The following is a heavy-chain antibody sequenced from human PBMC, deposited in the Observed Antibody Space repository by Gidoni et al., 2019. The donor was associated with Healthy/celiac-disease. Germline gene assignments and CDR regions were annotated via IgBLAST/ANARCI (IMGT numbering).Heavy chain of an antibody. CDR3: ATDPAWVRSLGELSLA. V-gene: IGHV1-24*01. CDR1: GYTLTELS. Sequence: QVQLVQSGAEVKKPGASVKVSCKVSGYTLTELSMHWVRQAPGKGLEWMGGFDPEDGETIYAQKFQGRVTMTEDTSTDTAYMELSSLRSEDTAVYYCATDPAWVRSLGELSLAWGQGTLVTVSS. CDR2: FDPEDGET. J-gene: IGHJ5*02. D-gene: IGHD3-16*02.